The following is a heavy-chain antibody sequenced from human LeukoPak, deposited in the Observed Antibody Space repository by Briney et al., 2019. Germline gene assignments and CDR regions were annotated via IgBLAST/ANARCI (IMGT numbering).Heavy chain of an antibody. Sequence: GGSLRLSCAASGFTFSSYGMHWVRQAPGKGLEWVAFIQYDGSNKYYADSVKGRFTISRDNSKNTLYLQMNSLRAEDTAVYYCANAHSSSSDYWGQGTLVTVSS. D-gene: IGHD6-13*01. CDR2: IQYDGSNK. CDR3: ANAHSSSSDY. CDR1: GFTFSSYG. V-gene: IGHV3-30*02. J-gene: IGHJ4*02.